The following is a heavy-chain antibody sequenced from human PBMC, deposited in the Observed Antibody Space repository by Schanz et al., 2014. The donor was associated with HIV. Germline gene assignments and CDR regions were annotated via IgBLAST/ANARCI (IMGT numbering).Heavy chain of an antibody. D-gene: IGHD2-15*01. CDR3: ARGRSGYCSGGSCPYGRYYFDY. J-gene: IGHJ4*02. Sequence: QVQLVQSGAEVKKPGASVKVSCKASGYTFTGYYIHWVRQAPGQGLEWMGWINPNSGGTNDAQKFQGRVTMTRDTSISTAYMELSRLRSDDTAVYYCARGRSGYCSGGSCPYGRYYFDYWGQGTLVTVSS. V-gene: IGHV1-2*02. CDR1: GYTFTGYY. CDR2: INPNSGGT.